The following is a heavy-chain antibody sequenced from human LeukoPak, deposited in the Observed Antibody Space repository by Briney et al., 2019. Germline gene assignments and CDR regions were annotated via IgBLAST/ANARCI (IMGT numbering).Heavy chain of an antibody. CDR1: GGTFSSYA. D-gene: IGHD2-2*01. CDR2: IIPILGIA. Sequence: SVKVSCKAAGGTFSSYAISWVRQAPGQGREWMGRIIPILGIANYAQKFQGRVTITADKSTSTAYMELSSLRSEDTAVYYCAHSSTSCCNWYFDLWGRGTLVTVSS. J-gene: IGHJ2*01. V-gene: IGHV1-69*04. CDR3: AHSSTSCCNWYFDL.